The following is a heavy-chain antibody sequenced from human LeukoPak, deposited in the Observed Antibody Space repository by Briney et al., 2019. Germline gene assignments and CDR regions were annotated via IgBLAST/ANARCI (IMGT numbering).Heavy chain of an antibody. J-gene: IGHJ5*02. V-gene: IGHV4-59*01. CDR1: GGSISSYY. Sequence: SETLSLTCTVSGGSISSYYWSWIRQPPGKGLEWIGYIYYSGSTNYNPSPKSRVTISVDTSKNQFSLKLSSVTAADTAVYYCARARVYSDYGWFDPWGQGTLVTVSS. CDR2: IYYSGST. D-gene: IGHD4-11*01. CDR3: ARARVYSDYGWFDP.